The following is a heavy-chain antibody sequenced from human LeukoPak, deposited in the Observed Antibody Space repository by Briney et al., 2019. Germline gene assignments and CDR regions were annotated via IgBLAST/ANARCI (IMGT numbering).Heavy chain of an antibody. V-gene: IGHV4-59*01. J-gene: IGHJ4*02. CDR2: NYYCGST. CDR3: ARSPQMLYSSCWGTSYDFDY. Sequence: SETLSLPCTVSGRSISSYYWRWIRQPPGKGLEWIGHNYYCGSTNYNPSLKSRVTISVDTSKNQFSLKLSSVTAADTAVYYCARSPQMLYSSCWGTSYDFDYWGQGTLVTVSS. CDR1: GRSISSYY. D-gene: IGHD6-19*01.